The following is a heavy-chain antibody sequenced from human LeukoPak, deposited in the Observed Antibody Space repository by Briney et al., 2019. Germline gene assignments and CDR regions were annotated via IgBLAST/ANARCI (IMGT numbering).Heavy chain of an antibody. V-gene: IGHV4-39*01. D-gene: IGHD1-7*01. J-gene: IGHJ4*02. CDR2: IYYSGST. CDR1: GCSISSSSYY. Sequence: SETLSLTCTVSGCSISSSSYYWGWLRQPPGKGREWIVSIYYSGSTYYNPSLKSRVTISVDTTKNLYSLRLSSVTAADTACYYCAGLANWNYVGDYWGQGTLVTVSS. CDR3: AGLANWNYVGDY.